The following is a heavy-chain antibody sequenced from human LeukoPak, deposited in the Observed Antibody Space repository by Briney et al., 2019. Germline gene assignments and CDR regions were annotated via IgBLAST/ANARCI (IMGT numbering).Heavy chain of an antibody. Sequence: GGSLRLSCAASGFTSSSYSMNWVRQAPGKGLEWVSSISSSSSYIYYADSVKGRFTISRDNAKNSLYLQMNGLRAEDTAVYYCARDPFGAFDIWGQGTMVTVSS. D-gene: IGHD3-3*01. CDR1: GFTSSSYS. V-gene: IGHV3-21*01. CDR2: ISSSSSYI. J-gene: IGHJ3*02. CDR3: ARDPFGAFDI.